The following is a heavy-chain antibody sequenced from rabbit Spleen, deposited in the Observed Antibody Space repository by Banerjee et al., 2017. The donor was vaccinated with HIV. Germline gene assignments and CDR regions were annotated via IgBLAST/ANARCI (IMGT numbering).Heavy chain of an antibody. Sequence: QSLEEYGGELVKPGASLTLTCTANGVSFSFNSYMCWVRQAPGKGLEWIACIDTDSSGFTYFASWAKGRFTISKTSSATVTLQMTSLTAADTATYFCARDSGSSFSSYGMDLWGPGTLVTVS. CDR1: GVSFSFNSY. J-gene: IGHJ6*01. CDR3: ARDSGSSFSSYGMDL. CDR2: IDTDSSGFT. V-gene: IGHV1S40*01. D-gene: IGHD8-1*01.